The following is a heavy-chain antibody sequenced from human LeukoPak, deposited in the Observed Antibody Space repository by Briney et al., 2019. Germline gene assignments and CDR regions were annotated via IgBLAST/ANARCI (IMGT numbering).Heavy chain of an antibody. CDR2: IIGSGGDT. D-gene: IGHD6-13*01. CDR1: GFTFSSYA. J-gene: IGHJ4*02. CDR3: AKAWAAAGTFAS. V-gene: IGHV3-23*01. Sequence: PGGSLRLSCAASGFTFSSYAMSWVRQAPGKGLEWVSTIIGSGGDTYYADSVKGRFPISKDTSKNTLYLQMKSLRAEDTAVYYCAKAWAAAGTFASWGQGTLVTVSS.